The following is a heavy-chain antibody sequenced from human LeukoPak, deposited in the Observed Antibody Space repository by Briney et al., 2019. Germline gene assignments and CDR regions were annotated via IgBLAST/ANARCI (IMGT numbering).Heavy chain of an antibody. D-gene: IGHD3-10*01. Sequence: QSGGSLALSCAASGFTFSSYWMHWVRQAPGKGLVWVSRINSDGSSTSYADSVKGRFTISRDNAKNTLYLQMNSLRAEDTAVYYCAREGGSGSYYYYYGMDVWGQGTTVTVSS. V-gene: IGHV3-74*01. CDR2: INSDGSST. J-gene: IGHJ6*02. CDR3: AREGGSGSYYYYYGMDV. CDR1: GFTFSSYW.